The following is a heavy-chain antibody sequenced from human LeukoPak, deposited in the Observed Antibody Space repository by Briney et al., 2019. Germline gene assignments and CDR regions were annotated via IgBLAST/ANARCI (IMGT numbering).Heavy chain of an antibody. CDR1: GGSISSGGYY. V-gene: IGHV4-61*08. D-gene: IGHD6-19*01. Sequence: PSETLSLTCTVSGGSISSGGYYWSWIRQHPGQGLEWIGYIYYSGSTNYNPSLKSRVTISVDTSKKQFSLKVRSVTAADTAVYYCARHLHHSSGWEDWGQGTLVTVSS. CDR3: ARHLHHSSGWED. J-gene: IGHJ4*02. CDR2: IYYSGST.